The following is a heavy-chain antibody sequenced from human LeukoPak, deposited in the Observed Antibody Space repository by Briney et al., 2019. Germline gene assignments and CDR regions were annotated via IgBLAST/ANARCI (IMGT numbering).Heavy chain of an antibody. CDR2: ISFDGSHM. J-gene: IGHJ4*02. CDR1: RFTFSACG. CDR3: AKGTAVDRQYFEN. Sequence: GGSLRLSCAASRFTFSACGMHWVRQAPGKGLEWVAAISFDGSHMYYADSVKGRFTISRDNSMNTLYLQMNSLRAEDTAVYYCAKGTAVDRQYFENWGQGTLVTVSS. D-gene: IGHD1-1*01. V-gene: IGHV3-30*18.